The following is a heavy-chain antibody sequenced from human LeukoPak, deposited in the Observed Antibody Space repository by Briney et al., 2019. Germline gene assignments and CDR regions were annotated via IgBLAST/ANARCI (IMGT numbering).Heavy chain of an antibody. CDR3: ASSRTAASSNWFDP. J-gene: IGHJ5*02. CDR1: GLIVSRNY. CDR2: VHTNGNT. D-gene: IGHD6-13*01. Sequence: GGSLRLSCAASGLIVSRNYMTWVRQAPGKGLEWVSIVHTNGNTYYADSVKGRFTISRDNSKNTLYLQMNSLRTEDTAVYYCASSRTAASSNWFDPWGQGTLVTVSS. V-gene: IGHV3-53*01.